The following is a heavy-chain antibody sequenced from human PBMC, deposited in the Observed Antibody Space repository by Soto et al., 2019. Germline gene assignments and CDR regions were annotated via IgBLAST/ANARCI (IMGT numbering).Heavy chain of an antibody. CDR2: ISGSGGST. J-gene: IGHJ4*02. CDR1: GFTFSSYA. D-gene: IGHD6-13*01. CDR3: AKREGVAAAGTYDY. Sequence: GGSLRLSCAASGFTFSSYAMSWVRQAPGKGLEWVSAISGSGGSTYYADSVKGRFTISRDNSKNTLYLQMSSLRAEDTAEYYCAKREGVAAAGTYDYWGQGTLVTVSS. V-gene: IGHV3-23*01.